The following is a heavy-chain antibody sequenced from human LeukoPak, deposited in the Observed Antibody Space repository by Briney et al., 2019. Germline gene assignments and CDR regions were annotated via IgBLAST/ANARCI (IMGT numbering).Heavy chain of an antibody. CDR1: GGSISGGSYY. CDR2: IYTSGST. V-gene: IGHV4-61*02. CDR3: ARAGYSYGYTYYYYHMDV. D-gene: IGHD5-18*01. J-gene: IGHJ6*03. Sequence: SETLSLTCTVSGGSISGGSYYWSWIRQPAGKGLEWIGRIYTSGSTNYNPSLKSRVTISVDTSKNQFSLKLSSVTAADTAVYHCARAGYSYGYTYYYYHMDVWGKGTTVTVSS.